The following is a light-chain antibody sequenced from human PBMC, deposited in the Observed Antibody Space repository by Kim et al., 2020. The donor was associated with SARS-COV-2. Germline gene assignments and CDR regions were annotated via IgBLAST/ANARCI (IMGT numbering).Light chain of an antibody. CDR2: GKN. Sequence: SSELTQDPAVSVALGQTVRITCQGDSLRSYHANWYQQKPGQAPVLVIYGKNYRPSGIADRFSGSNSGNTASLTITGAQAEDEADYYCHSRDRTGNFRLFGGGTQLTVL. J-gene: IGLJ3*02. CDR3: HSRDRTGNFRL. V-gene: IGLV3-19*01. CDR1: SLRSYH.